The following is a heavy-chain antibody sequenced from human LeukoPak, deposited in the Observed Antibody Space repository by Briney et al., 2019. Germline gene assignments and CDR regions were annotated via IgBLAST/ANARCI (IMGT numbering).Heavy chain of an antibody. J-gene: IGHJ4*02. D-gene: IGHD6-13*01. CDR2: ISSSSSTI. Sequence: GGSLRLSCAASGFTFSSYSMNWVRQAPGKGLEWVSYISSSSSTIYYADSVKGRFTISRDNAKNSLYLQMNSLRAEDTAVYYCAKAPLSNNWSPYSWGQGTLVTVSS. CDR3: AKAPLSNNWSPYS. CDR1: GFTFSSYS. V-gene: IGHV3-48*01.